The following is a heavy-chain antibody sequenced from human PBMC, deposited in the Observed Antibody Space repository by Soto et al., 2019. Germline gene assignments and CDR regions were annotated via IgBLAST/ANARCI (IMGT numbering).Heavy chain of an antibody. V-gene: IGHV1-8*01. CDR3: AGVACTGGRCYYHY. J-gene: IGHJ4*02. Sequence: QVQLVQSGAEVKKPGASVKVSCKASGHTFTSYDFNWVRQATGQGLEWLGWMKPNSGTPGYAQRFEGRVTMTRNTAISTAYMELSSLRSEDTAMYYCAGVACTGGRCYYHYWGQGTLVTVSS. CDR2: MKPNSGTP. D-gene: IGHD2-8*02. CDR1: GHTFTSYD.